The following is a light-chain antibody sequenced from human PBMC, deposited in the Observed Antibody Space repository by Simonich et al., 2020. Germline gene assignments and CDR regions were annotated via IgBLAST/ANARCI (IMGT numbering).Light chain of an antibody. CDR2: DVS. Sequence: QSALTQPRSVSGSPGQSVTISCTGTSSDVGGYNYVSLYQQHPGKAPILMIYDVSKRPSGFPNRFSGSKSGNTAALTISGLQAEDEADYYCCSYAGSYSWVFGGGTKLTVL. CDR3: CSYAGSYSWV. V-gene: IGLV2-11*01. CDR1: SSDVGGYNY. J-gene: IGLJ3*02.